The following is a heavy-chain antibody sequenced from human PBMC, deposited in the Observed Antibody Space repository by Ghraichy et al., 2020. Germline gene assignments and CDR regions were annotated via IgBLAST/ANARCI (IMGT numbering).Heavy chain of an antibody. J-gene: IGHJ4*02. Sequence: GGSLRLSCAASGFTFSSYSMNWVRQAPGKGLEWVSYISSSSSTIYYADSVKGRFTISRDNAKNSLYLQMNSLRDEDTAVYYCARSERGSGWYGVRKYFDYWGQGTLVTVSS. D-gene: IGHD6-19*01. CDR1: GFTFSSYS. CDR2: ISSSSSTI. CDR3: ARSERGSGWYGVRKYFDY. V-gene: IGHV3-48*02.